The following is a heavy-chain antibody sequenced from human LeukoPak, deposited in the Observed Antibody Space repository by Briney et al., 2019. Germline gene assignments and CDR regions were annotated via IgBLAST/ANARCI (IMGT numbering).Heavy chain of an antibody. Sequence: PGGSLKLSCVASGFTYGFYAMSWVRQAPGGGLEWVALISYAGNSIYYADSVKGRFIVFRDNSKDTLYLQINRLRADDTALYYCAKSGARHADANYVDYWGQGTLVTVSS. CDR1: GFTYGFYA. V-gene: IGHV3-23*01. D-gene: IGHD1-26*01. CDR2: ISYAGNSI. J-gene: IGHJ4*02. CDR3: AKSGARHADANYVDY.